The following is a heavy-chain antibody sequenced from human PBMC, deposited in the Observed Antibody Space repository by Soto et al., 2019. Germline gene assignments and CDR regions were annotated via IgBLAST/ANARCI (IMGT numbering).Heavy chain of an antibody. CDR2: LSYDGSNK. CDR1: GFSFNTYA. D-gene: IGHD3-9*01. CDR3: AREFTGGLAQVGYFDL. V-gene: IGHV3-30-3*01. J-gene: IGHJ2*01. Sequence: GGSLRLSCAASGFSFNTYAMHWVRQAPGKGLDWVAVLSYDGSNKYYSDSVKGRFTISRDNSKNTLNLQMNSLRPDDTALYYCAREFTGGLAQVGYFDLWGRGTLVTVSS.